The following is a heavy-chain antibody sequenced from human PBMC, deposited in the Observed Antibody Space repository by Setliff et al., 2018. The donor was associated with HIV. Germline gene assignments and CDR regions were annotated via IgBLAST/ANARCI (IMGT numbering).Heavy chain of an antibody. J-gene: IGHJ4*02. CDR1: GVTFNTNS. D-gene: IGHD3-3*01. CDR2: INPNGGYT. V-gene: IGHV1-2*02. Sequence: ASVKVSCKASGVTFNTNSISWVRQAPGQGLEWMGWINPNGGYTNYAQKFLGRVTMTQDTSFTTAYLELSRLGSDDTAVYYCAADNYNCNSFDSWGQGSLVTVSS. CDR3: AADNYNCNSFDS.